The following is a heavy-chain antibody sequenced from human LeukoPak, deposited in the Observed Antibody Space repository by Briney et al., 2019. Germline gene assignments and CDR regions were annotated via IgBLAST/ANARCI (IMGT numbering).Heavy chain of an antibody. CDR1: GGTFSGYY. D-gene: IGHD6-19*01. CDR2: INHSGST. J-gene: IGHJ4*02. Sequence: PSDTLSLTCAVYGGTFSGYYWSWVRQPPGQGLEWMGEINHSGSTTYNPSIKSRVTIFVEPSKNQFSLKLSYVTAADTAVYYCARGRSKAVAGTQPFDYWGQGTLVTVSS. V-gene: IGHV4-34*01. CDR3: ARGRSKAVAGTQPFDY.